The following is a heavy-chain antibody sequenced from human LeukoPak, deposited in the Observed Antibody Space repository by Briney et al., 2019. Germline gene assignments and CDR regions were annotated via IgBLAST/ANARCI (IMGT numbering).Heavy chain of an antibody. D-gene: IGHD3-22*01. CDR1: GGSISSYY. V-gene: IGHV4-4*07. J-gene: IGHJ4*02. CDR3: ARVRYSDSSVLTRKRSYYFDY. Sequence: SETLSLTCTVSGGSISSYYWSWIRQPAGKGLESIGHISTSGSTNYNPSLKSRVTMSVDTSKNQFSLKLSTVTAADTAVYYCARVRYSDSSVLTRKRSYYFDYWGQGTLVTVSS. CDR2: ISTSGST.